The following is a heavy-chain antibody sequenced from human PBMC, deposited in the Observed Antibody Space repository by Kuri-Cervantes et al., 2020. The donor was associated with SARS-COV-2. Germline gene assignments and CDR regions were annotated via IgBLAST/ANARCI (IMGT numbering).Heavy chain of an antibody. D-gene: IGHD3-9*01. CDR1: GGTFSTYA. V-gene: IGHV1-69*13. CDR3: TKIGTYYDILTGVRYFDY. J-gene: IGHJ4*02. Sequence: SVKVSCKASGGTFSTYAISWVRQAPGQGLEWMGGIIPTFPPPKYAQKFQGRVTITADGSTSTAYMELSSLTSDDTAVYYCTKIGTYYDILTGVRYFDYWGQGTLVTVSS. CDR2: IIPTFPPP.